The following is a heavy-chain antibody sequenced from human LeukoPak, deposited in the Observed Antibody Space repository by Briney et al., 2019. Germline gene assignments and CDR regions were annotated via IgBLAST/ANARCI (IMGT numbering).Heavy chain of an antibody. V-gene: IGHV4-59*08. CDR3: ASSLYNYDSTGYHY. CDR2: IYYSGGT. J-gene: IGHJ4*02. D-gene: IGHD3-22*01. Sequence: SETLSLTCTVSGGSISSYYWSWIRQPPGKGLEWIGYIYYSGGTNYNPSLKSRVTISVDTSKNQFSLKLSSVTAADTAVYYCASSLYNYDSTGYHYWGQGTLVTVSS. CDR1: GGSISSYY.